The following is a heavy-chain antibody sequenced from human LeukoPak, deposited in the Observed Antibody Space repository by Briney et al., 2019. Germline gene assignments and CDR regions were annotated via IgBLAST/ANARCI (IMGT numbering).Heavy chain of an antibody. Sequence: ASVKLSCKASGGTFTSYAISWVRQAPGQGLEWMGRIIPIFGIANYAQKFQGRVTITADKSTSTAYMELSSLRSGDTAVYHCARAPGVVVVAATPDGWFDPWGQGTLVTVSS. V-gene: IGHV1-69*10. CDR1: GGTFTSYA. D-gene: IGHD2-15*01. CDR3: ARAPGVVVVAATPDGWFDP. J-gene: IGHJ5*02. CDR2: IIPIFGIA.